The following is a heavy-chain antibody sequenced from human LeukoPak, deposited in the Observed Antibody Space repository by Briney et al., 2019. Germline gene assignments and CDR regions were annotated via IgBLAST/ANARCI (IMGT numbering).Heavy chain of an antibody. J-gene: IGHJ5*02. CDR1: GYTFTSYA. D-gene: IGHD3-3*01. Sequence: ASVKVSCKASGYTFTSYAMHWVRQAPGHRLEWMGWINAGNGNTKYSQKFQGRVTITRDTSASTAYMELSSLRSEDTAVYYCARFNYDFWSGPEGWFDPWGQGTLVTVSS. CDR2: INAGNGNT. CDR3: ARFNYDFWSGPEGWFDP. V-gene: IGHV1-3*01.